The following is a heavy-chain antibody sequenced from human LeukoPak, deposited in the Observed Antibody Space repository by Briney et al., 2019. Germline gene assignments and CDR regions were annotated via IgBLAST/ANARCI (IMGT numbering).Heavy chain of an antibody. V-gene: IGHV4-59*01. Sequence: SETLSLTCTVSGGSISSYYWNWIRQAPGKGLEWIGYIHYSGSTNHNSSLKGRVTISVDTSKNQYSLKLSSVTAADMAVYYCARVDCSGGSCYAFDIWGQGTMVTVSS. CDR1: GGSISSYY. CDR2: IHYSGST. J-gene: IGHJ3*02. CDR3: ARVDCSGGSCYAFDI. D-gene: IGHD2-15*01.